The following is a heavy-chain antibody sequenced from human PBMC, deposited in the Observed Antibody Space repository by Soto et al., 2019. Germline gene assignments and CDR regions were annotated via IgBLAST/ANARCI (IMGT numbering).Heavy chain of an antibody. J-gene: IGHJ4*02. CDR3: ATIPAATILTDY. CDR1: GGSISGSSYF. Sequence: SETLSLTCTVSGGSISGSSYFWGWIRQPPGKGLEWIGSIYYSGSTYYNPSLKSRVTISVDTSKNQFSLKLSSVTAADTAVYYCATIPAATILTDYWGQGTLVTVSS. V-gene: IGHV4-39*01. D-gene: IGHD2-2*01. CDR2: IYYSGST.